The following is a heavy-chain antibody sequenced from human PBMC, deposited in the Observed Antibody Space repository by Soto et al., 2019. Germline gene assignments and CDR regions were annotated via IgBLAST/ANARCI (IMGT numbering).Heavy chain of an antibody. V-gene: IGHV3-33*01. CDR2: IWYDGSNK. CDR3: ARGDCSSTSCYEIDY. CDR1: GFTFSSYG. J-gene: IGHJ4*02. D-gene: IGHD2-2*01. Sequence: QVQLVESGGGVVQPGRSLRLSCAASGFTFSSYGMHWVRQAPGKGLEWVAVIWYDGSNKYYADSVKGRFTISRDNSKNTLYLQINSLRAEDTAVYYCARGDCSSTSCYEIDYWGQGTLVTVSS.